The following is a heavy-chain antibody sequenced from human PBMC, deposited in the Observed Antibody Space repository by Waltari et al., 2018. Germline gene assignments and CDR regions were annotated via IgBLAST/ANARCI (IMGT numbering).Heavy chain of an antibody. Sequence: QVQLQESGPGLVKPSQTLSLTCTVSGGSISSGSYYWSWIRQPAGKGLEWIGYIYTSGSTNYTPPLKSRVTISVDTSKNQFSLKLSSVTAADTAVYYCARISSVGGGYWGQGTLVTVSS. CDR3: ARISSVGGGY. J-gene: IGHJ4*02. CDR2: IYTSGST. V-gene: IGHV4-61*09. CDR1: GGSISSGSYY. D-gene: IGHD3-16*01.